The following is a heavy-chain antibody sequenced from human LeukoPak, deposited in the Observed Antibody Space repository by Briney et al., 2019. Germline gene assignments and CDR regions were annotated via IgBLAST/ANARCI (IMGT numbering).Heavy chain of an antibody. V-gene: IGHV5-51*01. CDR1: GYSFTSYW. Sequence: ESLKISCKGSGYSFTSYWIGWVRQMPGKGLEWMGIIYPGDSDTRYSPSFQGQVTISADKSISTAYLQWSSLKASDTAMYYCARHVLPGIADNWFGPWGQGTLVTVSS. CDR2: IYPGDSDT. D-gene: IGHD6-13*01. J-gene: IGHJ5*02. CDR3: ARHVLPGIADNWFGP.